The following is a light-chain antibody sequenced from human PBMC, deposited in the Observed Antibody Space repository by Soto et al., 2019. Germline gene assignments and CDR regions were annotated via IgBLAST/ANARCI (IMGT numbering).Light chain of an antibody. Sequence: ALTQPASVSGSPGQSITISCTGTSSDGGGYNYVSWYQQHPGKAPKLMIYDVSNRPSGVSNRFSGSKSGNTASLTISGLQAEDEADYYCNSYTSSSTYVFGTGTKVTVL. V-gene: IGLV2-14*01. CDR1: SSDGGGYNY. CDR3: NSYTSSSTYV. J-gene: IGLJ1*01. CDR2: DVS.